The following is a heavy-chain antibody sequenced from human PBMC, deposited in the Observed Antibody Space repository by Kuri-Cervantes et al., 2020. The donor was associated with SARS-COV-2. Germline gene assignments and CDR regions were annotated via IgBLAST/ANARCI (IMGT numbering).Heavy chain of an antibody. Sequence: GGSLRLSCAASGFTFSSYGMNWVRQAPGKGLEWVSSISSSSSYIYYADSVKGRFTISRDNAKNSLYLQMNSLRAEDTAVYYCARGGSSYYCYAMDVWGRGTTVTVSS. J-gene: IGHJ6*02. CDR1: GFTFSSYG. CDR2: ISSSSSYI. V-gene: IGHV3-21*04. CDR3: ARGGSSYYCYAMDV. D-gene: IGHD6-6*01.